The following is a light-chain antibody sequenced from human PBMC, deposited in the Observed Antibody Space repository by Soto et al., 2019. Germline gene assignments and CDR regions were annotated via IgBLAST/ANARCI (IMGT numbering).Light chain of an antibody. V-gene: IGKV3-11*01. CDR2: DAS. Sequence: EIVLTQSPATLSLSPGNRATLSCRASQSVSGYLAWYQQKPGQAPTLLIYDASNRATGIPGRFSGSGSGTDFPLTTSSLRPEDFAVYYCQQRSIWPSTFGGGTKVEI. CDR3: QQRSIWPST. J-gene: IGKJ4*01. CDR1: QSVSGY.